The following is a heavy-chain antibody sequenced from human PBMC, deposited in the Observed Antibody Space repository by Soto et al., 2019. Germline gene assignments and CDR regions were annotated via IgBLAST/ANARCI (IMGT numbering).Heavy chain of an antibody. CDR3: ERPLVVRGVIYSFDY. CDR2: ISAYNGNT. CDR1: GYTFTSYG. J-gene: IGHJ4*02. D-gene: IGHD3-10*01. Sequence: ASVKVSCKASGYTFTSYGISWVRQAPGQGLEWMGWISAYNGNTNYAQKLQGRVTMTTDTSTSTAYMELRSLRYDDTAVYYCERPLVVRGVIYSFDYWGQGTLVTVSS. V-gene: IGHV1-18*04.